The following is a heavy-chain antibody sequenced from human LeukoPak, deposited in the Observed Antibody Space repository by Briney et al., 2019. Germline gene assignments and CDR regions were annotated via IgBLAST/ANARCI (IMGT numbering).Heavy chain of an antibody. CDR3: VRNDYGDYTRRFDH. V-gene: IGHV4-39*07. CDR2: ISYSGSS. CDR1: GVSISSSRYC. Sequence: XETLSLTCTVSGVSISSSRYCWGWLRQPPGKGLEWIASISYSGSSYYNPSLKSRVTISVDTSKNQVSLQLSSVTAADTAVYYCVRNDYGDYTRRFDHWGQGTLVTVSS. D-gene: IGHD4-17*01. J-gene: IGHJ5*02.